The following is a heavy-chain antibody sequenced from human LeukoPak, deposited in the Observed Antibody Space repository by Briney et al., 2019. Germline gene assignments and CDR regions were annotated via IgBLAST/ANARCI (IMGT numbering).Heavy chain of an antibody. CDR1: GFTFSSYS. CDR3: AREPRDRWYTLSDGMDV. J-gene: IGHJ6*02. CDR2: ISSSSSYI. V-gene: IGHV3-21*01. Sequence: GGSLRLSCAASGFTFSSYSMNWVRQAPGKGLEWVSSISSSSSYIYYADSVKGRFTISRDNAKNSLYLQMNSLRAEDTAVYYCAREPRDRWYTLSDGMDVWGQGTTVTVSS. D-gene: IGHD2-2*02.